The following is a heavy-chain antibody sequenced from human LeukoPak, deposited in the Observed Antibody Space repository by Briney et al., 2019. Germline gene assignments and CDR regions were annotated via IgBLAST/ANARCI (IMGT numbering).Heavy chain of an antibody. CDR1: GFTFSSYA. CDR2: ISYDGSNK. Sequence: GRSLRLSCAASGFTFSSYAMHWVRQAPGKGLGRVAVISYDGSNKYYADSVKGRFTISRDNSKNTLYLQMNSLRAEDTAVYYCARSSNAYYDILTDMMDYWGQGTLVTVSS. D-gene: IGHD3-9*01. J-gene: IGHJ4*02. CDR3: ARSSNAYYDILTDMMDY. V-gene: IGHV3-30-3*01.